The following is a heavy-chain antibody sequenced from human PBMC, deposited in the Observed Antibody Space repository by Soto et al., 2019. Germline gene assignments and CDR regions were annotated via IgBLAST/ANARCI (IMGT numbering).Heavy chain of an antibody. CDR1: GYNFTTFW. CDR2: IYPGDSET. V-gene: IGHV5-51*01. CDR3: ARLGFPGAIYFDS. J-gene: IGHJ4*02. Sequence: GESLKISCKGSGYNFTTFWIGWVRQIPGKGLEWMGIIYPGDSETKYSPDFEGQVTISADRSTNTAYLQWRSLRASDTAMYYCARLGFPGAIYFDSWGLGTLVTVSS.